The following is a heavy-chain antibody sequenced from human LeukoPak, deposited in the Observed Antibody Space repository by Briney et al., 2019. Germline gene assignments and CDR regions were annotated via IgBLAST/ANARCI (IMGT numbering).Heavy chain of an antibody. CDR3: ARATYSSNGWYESY. V-gene: IGHV4-34*01. J-gene: IGHJ4*02. Sequence: ETLSLTCAVYGGSFSGYYWSWIRQPPGKGLEWIGEINHSGSTNYNPSLKSRVTISVDTSKNQFSLKLSSVTAADTAVYYCARATYSSNGWYESYWGQGTLVTVSS. CDR2: INHSGST. CDR1: GGSFSGYY. D-gene: IGHD6-19*01.